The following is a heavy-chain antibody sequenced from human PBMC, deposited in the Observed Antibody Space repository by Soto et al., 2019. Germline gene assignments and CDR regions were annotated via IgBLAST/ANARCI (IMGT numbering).Heavy chain of an antibody. CDR1: GYSFTSYW. D-gene: IGHD6-6*01. Sequence: GESLKISCKGSGYSFTSYWIGWVRQMPGKGLEWMGIIYPGDSDTRYSPSFQGQVTISADKSISTAYLQWSSLKASDTAMYYCARRPTGFWGSSSAGFDYWGQGTLVTVSS. V-gene: IGHV5-51*01. J-gene: IGHJ4*02. CDR3: ARRPTGFWGSSSAGFDY. CDR2: IYPGDSDT.